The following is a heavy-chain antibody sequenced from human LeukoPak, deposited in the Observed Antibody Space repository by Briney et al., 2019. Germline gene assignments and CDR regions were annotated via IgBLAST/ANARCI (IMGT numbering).Heavy chain of an antibody. V-gene: IGHV3-21*01. CDR3: ARDSGFGYYYDSSGYSFDY. CDR1: GFTLSTYT. D-gene: IGHD3-22*01. CDR2: ISSSSSYI. J-gene: IGHJ4*02. Sequence: GGSLRLSCAASGFTLSTYTMNWVRQAPGKGLEWVSSISSSSSYIYYADSVKGRFTISRDNAKNSLYLQMNSLRAEDTAVYYCARDSGFGYYYDSSGYSFDYWGQGTLVTVSS.